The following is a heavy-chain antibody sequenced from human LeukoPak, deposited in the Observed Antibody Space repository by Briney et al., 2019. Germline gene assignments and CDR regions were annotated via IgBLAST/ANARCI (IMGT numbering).Heavy chain of an antibody. Sequence: SETLSLTCTVSGYSISSYYWSWIRQPPGKGLEWIGYIYYSGSTNYNPSLKSRVTISVDTSKNQFSLKLSSVTAADTAVYHCARGSSSGWFLGDVWGKGTTVTVSS. CDR2: IYYSGST. CDR3: ARGSSSGWFLGDV. V-gene: IGHV4-59*01. J-gene: IGHJ6*04. CDR1: GYSISSYY. D-gene: IGHD6-19*01.